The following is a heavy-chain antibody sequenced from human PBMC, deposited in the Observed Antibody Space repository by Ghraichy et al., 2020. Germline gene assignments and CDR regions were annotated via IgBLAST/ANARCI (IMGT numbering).Heavy chain of an antibody. V-gene: IGHV4-31*03. CDR1: GGSIRSGGYY. J-gene: IGHJ6*03. CDR2: IYNSGST. D-gene: IGHD5-12*01. CDR3: ARGGDRGYSGNEYRRYYMDV. Sequence: SQTLSLTCTVSGGSIRSGGYYWSWIRQHPGKGLEWIGCIYNSGSTHYNPSLKSRLSISVDTSKNQFSLKLSSVTVADTAVYYCARGGDRGYSGNEYRRYYMDVWGKGTTVTVSS.